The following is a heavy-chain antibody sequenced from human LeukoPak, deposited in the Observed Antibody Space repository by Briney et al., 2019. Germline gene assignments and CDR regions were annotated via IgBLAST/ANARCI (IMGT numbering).Heavy chain of an antibody. CDR3: ARDTDYYDSSGSAGLWY. CDR1: GYTFTSYG. CDR2: ISAYNGNT. D-gene: IGHD3-22*01. Sequence: ASVKVSCKASGYTFTSYGISWVRQAPGQGLEWMGWISAYNGNTNYAQKLQGRVTMTTDTSTSTAYMELRSLRSDDTAVYYRARDTDYYDSSGSAGLWYWGQGTLVTVSS. J-gene: IGHJ4*02. V-gene: IGHV1-18*01.